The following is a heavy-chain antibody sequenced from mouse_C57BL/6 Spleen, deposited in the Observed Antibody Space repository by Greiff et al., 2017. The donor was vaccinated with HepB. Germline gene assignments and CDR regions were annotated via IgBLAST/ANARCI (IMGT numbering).Heavy chain of an antibody. V-gene: IGHV2-2*01. CDR2: IWSGGST. J-gene: IGHJ2*01. CDR1: GFSLTSYG. Sequence: VKLMESGPGLVQPSQRLSIPCTVPGFSLTSYGVHWVRQSPGKGLEWLGVIWSGGSTDYNAAFISRLSISKDNSKSQVFFKMNSLQADDTAIYYWAREGGIYYFDYWGQGTTLTVSS. CDR3: AREGGIYYFDY.